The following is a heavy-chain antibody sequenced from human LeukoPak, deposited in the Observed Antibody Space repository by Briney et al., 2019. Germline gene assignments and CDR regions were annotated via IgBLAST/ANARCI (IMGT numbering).Heavy chain of an antibody. CDR2: IYYSGST. D-gene: IGHD2-15*01. CDR1: GGSISSSSYY. Sequence: SETLSLTCTVSGGSISSSSYYWGWIRQPPGKGLEWIGSIYYSGSTYYNPFLKSRVTISVDTSKNQFSLKLSSVTAADTAVYYCARRCSGGSCYDAFDIWGQGTMVTVSS. V-gene: IGHV4-39*01. CDR3: ARRCSGGSCYDAFDI. J-gene: IGHJ3*02.